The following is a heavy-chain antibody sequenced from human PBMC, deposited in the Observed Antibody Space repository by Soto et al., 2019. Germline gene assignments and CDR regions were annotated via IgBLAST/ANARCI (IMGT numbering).Heavy chain of an antibody. Sequence: GGSLRLSCAASGFTFSGSAMHWVRQASGKGLEWVGRIRSKANSYATAYAASVKGRFTISRDDSKNTAYLQMNSLKTEDTAVYYCTRTPSGSGSYYDYWGQGTLVTVSS. CDR3: TRTPSGSGSYYDY. V-gene: IGHV3-73*01. CDR1: GFTFSGSA. J-gene: IGHJ4*02. CDR2: IRSKANSYAT. D-gene: IGHD3-10*01.